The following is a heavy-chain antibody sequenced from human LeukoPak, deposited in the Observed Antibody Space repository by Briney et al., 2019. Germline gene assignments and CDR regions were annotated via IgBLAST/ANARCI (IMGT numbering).Heavy chain of an antibody. D-gene: IGHD3-3*01. CDR1: GFTFTGHT. Sequence: PGGSLTLSCAASGFTFTGHTMTWLRQAPGKGLEWVSIIGGRDDRTYYADSVKGRFTISRDNSKNTLYLQMNSLRGEDTAVYYCAKDPNPFYDFWSGYKWGQGTLVTVSS. CDR2: IGGRDDRT. V-gene: IGHV3-23*01. J-gene: IGHJ4*02. CDR3: AKDPNPFYDFWSGYK.